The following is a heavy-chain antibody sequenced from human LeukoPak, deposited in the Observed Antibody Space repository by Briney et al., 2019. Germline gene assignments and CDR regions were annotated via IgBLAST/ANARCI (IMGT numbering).Heavy chain of an antibody. D-gene: IGHD3-22*01. J-gene: IGHJ3*02. V-gene: IGHV4-4*07. CDR3: ARGYYYDSLDAFNI. CDR2: IYTSGST. CDR1: GGSISNNY. Sequence: KTSETLSLTCTVSGGSISNNYWSWIRQSAGKGLEWIGRIYTSGSTNYNPSLKSRVTISVDKSKNQFSLKLSSVTAADTAVYYCARGYYYDSLDAFNIWGQGTMVTVSS.